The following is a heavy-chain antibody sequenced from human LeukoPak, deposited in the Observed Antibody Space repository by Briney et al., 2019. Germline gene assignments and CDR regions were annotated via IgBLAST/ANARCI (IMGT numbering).Heavy chain of an antibody. CDR2: IYYSGST. CDR1: GGSISSSSYY. J-gene: IGHJ4*02. CDR3: ARLRRIAVAGTLAGY. Sequence: PSETLSLTCTVSGGSISSSSYYWGWIRQPPGKGLEWIGSIYYSGSTYYNPSLKSRVTISVDTSKNQFSLKLSSVTAADTAVYYCARLRRIAVAGTLAGYWGQGTLVTVSS. D-gene: IGHD6-19*01. V-gene: IGHV4-39*01.